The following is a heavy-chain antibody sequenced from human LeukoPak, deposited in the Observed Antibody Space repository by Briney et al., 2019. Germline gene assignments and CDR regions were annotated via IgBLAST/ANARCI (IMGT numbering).Heavy chain of an antibody. CDR1: GFTFSNYW. CDR3: VRDRGYCSGGTCYALWDY. CDR2: IKEDGGEK. J-gene: IGHJ4*02. V-gene: IGHV3-7*01. Sequence: PGGSLRLSCAASGFTFSNYWMTWVRQAPGKGLEWVALIKEDGGEKYHVDPVKGRFTISRDNAKNSLYLQMNSLRAEDTAMYYCVRDRGYCSGGTCYALWDYWGQGTLVTVSS. D-gene: IGHD2-15*01.